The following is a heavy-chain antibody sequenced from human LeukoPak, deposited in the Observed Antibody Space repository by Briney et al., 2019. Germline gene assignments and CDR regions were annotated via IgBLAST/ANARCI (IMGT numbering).Heavy chain of an antibody. CDR2: INHSGST. D-gene: IGHD6-6*01. V-gene: IGHV4-34*01. J-gene: IGHJ6*03. CDR3: ARRAEYSSPFHYYYYMDV. Sequence: SETLSLTCAVYGGTFSGYYWSWIRQPPGKGLEWIGEINHSGSTNSNPSLKSRVTISVDTSKNQFSLKLSSVTAADTAVYYCARRAEYSSPFHYYYYMDVWGKGTTVTVSS. CDR1: GGTFSGYY.